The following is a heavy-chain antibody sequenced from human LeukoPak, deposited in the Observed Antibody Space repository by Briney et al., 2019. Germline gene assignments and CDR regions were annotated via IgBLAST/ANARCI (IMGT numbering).Heavy chain of an antibody. Sequence: ASVKVSCKASGYTFTSYGISWVRQAPGQGLEWMGWISAYNGNTNYAQKLQGRVTMTTDTSTSTAYMELRSLRSDDTAVYYCARGAVVVPAARRGHYYHHYMDVWGKGTTVTVSS. CDR1: GYTFTSYG. CDR3: ARGAVVVPAARRGHYYHHYMDV. V-gene: IGHV1-18*01. CDR2: ISAYNGNT. D-gene: IGHD2-2*01. J-gene: IGHJ6*03.